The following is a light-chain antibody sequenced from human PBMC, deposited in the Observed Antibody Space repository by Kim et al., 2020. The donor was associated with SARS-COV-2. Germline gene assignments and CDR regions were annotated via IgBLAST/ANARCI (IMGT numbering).Light chain of an antibody. V-gene: IGLV2-14*03. J-gene: IGLJ3*02. CDR1: SSDVGGYNY. CDR3: SSYTSSSTWV. Sequence: QSALTQPASVSGSPGQSITISCTGTSSDVGGYNYVSWYQQHPGKAPKLMIYDVSNRHSGVSNRFSGSKSGNTASLTISGLQAEDEAEYYCSSYTSSSTWVFGGGTQLTVL. CDR2: DVS.